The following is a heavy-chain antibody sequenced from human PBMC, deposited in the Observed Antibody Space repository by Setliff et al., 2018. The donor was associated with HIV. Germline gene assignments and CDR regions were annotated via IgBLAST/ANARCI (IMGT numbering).Heavy chain of an antibody. D-gene: IGHD7-27*01. CDR2: ISIGSGGAI. CDR3: ARLGTARSFDI. J-gene: IGHJ4*01. Sequence: PGGSLRLSCAASGFTFRNYKFNWVRQAPGRGLEWVSSISIGSGGAIDYADSVQGRFTISRDNSKNSLYLQMNGLRVEDTGVYYCARLGTARSFDIWGLGTLDTVSS. CDR1: GFTFRNYK. V-gene: IGHV3-21*01.